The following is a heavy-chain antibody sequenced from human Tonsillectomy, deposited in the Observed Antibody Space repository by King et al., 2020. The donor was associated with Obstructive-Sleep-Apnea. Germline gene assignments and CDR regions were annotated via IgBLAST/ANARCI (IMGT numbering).Heavy chain of an antibody. Sequence: VQLVESGGGVVQPGRSLRLSCTASGFTFSNYGMHWVRPAPGKGLEWVAVIWHDGSNEYYADSAKGRFTISRDNSKNTLYLQMNRLRAGDTAVYYCAKDLRYLGYYFDHWGQGTLVTVSS. D-gene: IGHD3-16*01. J-gene: IGHJ4*02. CDR1: GFTFSNYG. CDR2: IWHDGSNE. CDR3: AKDLRYLGYYFDH. V-gene: IGHV3-33*06.